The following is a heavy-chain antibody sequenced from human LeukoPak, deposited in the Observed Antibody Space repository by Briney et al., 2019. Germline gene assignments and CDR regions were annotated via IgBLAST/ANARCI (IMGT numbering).Heavy chain of an antibody. V-gene: IGHV3-30*18. J-gene: IGHJ4*02. CDR2: ISYDGSGK. D-gene: IGHD6-19*01. CDR1: GFTLSSYG. CDR3: AKDVVPDSGWDLDY. Sequence: GGSLRLSCAASGFTLSSYGMHWVRQAPGKGLEWVALISYDGSGKYYADSVKGRVTISRDSSKNMLYLQMSSLRTEDTAIYYCAKDVVPDSGWDLDYWGQGTLVTVSS.